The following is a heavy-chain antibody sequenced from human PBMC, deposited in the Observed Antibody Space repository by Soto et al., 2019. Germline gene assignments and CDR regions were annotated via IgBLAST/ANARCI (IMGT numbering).Heavy chain of an antibody. CDR2: ISGSGGST. Sequence: PGGSLRLSCAASGFTFSSYAMSWVRQAPGKGLEWVSAISGSGGSTYYADSVKGRFTISRDNSKNTLYLQMNSLRAEDTAVYYCAKVLSTETSSGWYHDAFDIWGQGTMVTVSS. J-gene: IGHJ3*02. D-gene: IGHD6-19*01. V-gene: IGHV3-23*01. CDR3: AKVLSTETSSGWYHDAFDI. CDR1: GFTFSSYA.